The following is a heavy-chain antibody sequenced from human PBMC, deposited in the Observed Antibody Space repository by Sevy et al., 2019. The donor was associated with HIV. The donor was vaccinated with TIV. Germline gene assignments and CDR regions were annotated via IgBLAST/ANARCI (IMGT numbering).Heavy chain of an antibody. CDR1: GYIFINYW. Sequence: GESLKISCKGSGYIFINYWITWVRQMPGKGLEWMGKIDPSDSESKYSPSFQDHVTISADKSSSTAYLQWDSLEASDTAMYYCARLYCTSTSCYLDYWGQGTLVTVSS. CDR3: ARLYCTSTSCYLDY. D-gene: IGHD2-2*01. J-gene: IGHJ4*02. V-gene: IGHV5-10-1*01. CDR2: IDPSDSES.